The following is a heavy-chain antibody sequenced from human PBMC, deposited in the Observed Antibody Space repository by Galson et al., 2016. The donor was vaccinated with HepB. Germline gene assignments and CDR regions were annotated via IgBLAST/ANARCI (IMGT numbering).Heavy chain of an antibody. V-gene: IGHV3-53*01. CDR3: ATSPSVGI. D-gene: IGHD5/OR15-5a*01. J-gene: IGHJ4*02. CDR2: VYSGGVT. Sequence: SLRLSCAASGFTVSNNYMTWVRQAPGKELEWVSRVYSGGVTNYADSVKGRFTTSRDSSKNTLYLQMNSLRVDDTAVYHCATSPSVGIWGQGTLVTVSS. CDR1: GFTVSNNY.